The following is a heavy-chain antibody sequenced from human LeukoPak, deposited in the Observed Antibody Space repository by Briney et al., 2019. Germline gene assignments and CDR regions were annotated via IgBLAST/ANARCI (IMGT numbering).Heavy chain of an antibody. CDR2: IYSGGRT. CDR3: ARDGGYGDYS. J-gene: IGHJ4*02. Sequence: GGSLRLSCAASEFSVGSNYMTWVRQAPGKGLEWVSVIYSGGRTYYADSVKGRFTISRDNSKNTLYLQMNSLRAEDTAVYYCARDGGYGDYSWGQGTLVTVSS. V-gene: IGHV3-66*01. CDR1: EFSVGSNY. D-gene: IGHD4-17*01.